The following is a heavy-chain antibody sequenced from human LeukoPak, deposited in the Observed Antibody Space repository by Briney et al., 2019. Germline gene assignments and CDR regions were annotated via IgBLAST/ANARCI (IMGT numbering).Heavy chain of an antibody. Sequence: SETLSLTCAVSGDSITFGGYPWSWIRQPPGKGLEWIGYIYHSGSTYYNPSLKSRVTISIDGSKNQFSLKLSSVTAADTAVYYCARAAREMATTPDFDYWGQGTLVTASS. CDR1: GDSITFGGYP. D-gene: IGHD5-24*01. CDR2: IYHSGST. V-gene: IGHV4-30-2*01. J-gene: IGHJ4*02. CDR3: ARAAREMATTPDFDY.